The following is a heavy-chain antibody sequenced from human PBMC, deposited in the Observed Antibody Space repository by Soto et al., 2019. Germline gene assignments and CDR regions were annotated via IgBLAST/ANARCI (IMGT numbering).Heavy chain of an antibody. V-gene: IGHV1-8*01. CDR2: MNPNSGNT. Sequence: GASVKVSCKASGYTFTSYDINWVRQATGQGLEWMGWMNPNSGNTGYAQKFQGRVTMTRNTSISTAYMELNSLRSEDTAVYYCARSRARYQVLLPGGDYIDYRGQGALVTVSS. CDR3: ARSRARYQVLLPGGDYIDY. J-gene: IGHJ4*02. D-gene: IGHD2-2*01. CDR1: GYTFTSYD.